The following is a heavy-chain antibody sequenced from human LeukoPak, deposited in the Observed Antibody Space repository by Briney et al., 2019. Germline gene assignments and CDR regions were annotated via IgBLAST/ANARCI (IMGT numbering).Heavy chain of an antibody. CDR2: IYYSGST. D-gene: IGHD3-10*01. CDR1: GGSVSSGSYY. J-gene: IGHJ4*02. CDR3: ASQRITMVRGVLLY. Sequence: PSETLSLTCTVSGGSVSSGSYYWSWIRQPPGKGLEWIGYIYYSGSTNYNPSLKSRVTISVDTSKNQFSLKLSSVTAADTAVYYCASQRITMVRGVLLYWGQGTLVTVSS. V-gene: IGHV4-61*01.